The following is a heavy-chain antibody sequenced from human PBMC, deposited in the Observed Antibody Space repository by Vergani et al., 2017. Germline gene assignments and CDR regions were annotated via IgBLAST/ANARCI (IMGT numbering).Heavy chain of an antibody. D-gene: IGHD4/OR15-4a*01. J-gene: IGHJ6*04. CDR3: ARSTDYPDDYVSSDYFRRTLDV. CDR2: IIPIFGTA. Sequence: QVLLVQSGAEVKKPGSSVKVSCKASGGTFSSYAISWVRQAPGQGLEWMGGIIPIFGTANYAQKFQGRVTITADESTSTAYMELSSLRSEDTALYYCARSTDYPDDYVSSDYFRRTLDVWGKGTTVTVSP. CDR1: GGTFSSYA. V-gene: IGHV1-69*01.